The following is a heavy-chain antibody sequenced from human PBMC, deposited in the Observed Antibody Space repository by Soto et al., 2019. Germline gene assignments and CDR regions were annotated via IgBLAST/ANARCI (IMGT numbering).Heavy chain of an antibody. CDR3: STAGHGNNVY. CDR1: GLTLTDVW. J-gene: IGHJ4*02. V-gene: IGHV3-15*01. CDR2: IKSKTDGGTT. Sequence: PGGSLSLSCAASGLTLTDVWMNWVRQTPGKGLEWVGLIKSKTDGGTTDYAAPVKGRFVISIDDSKNILYLQMNGLKTEDTAGYYCSTAGHGNNVYCGRGTTVTV.